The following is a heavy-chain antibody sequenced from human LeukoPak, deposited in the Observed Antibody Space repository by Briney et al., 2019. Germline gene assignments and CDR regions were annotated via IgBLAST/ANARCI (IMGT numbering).Heavy chain of an antibody. J-gene: IGHJ4*02. CDR3: ARLDSSGYYSEPFDY. Sequence: NPSETLSLTCSVSGGSFSSYFWSWIRQPPGKGLEWIGYIYYSGSTYYNPSLKSRVTISVDTSKNQFSLKLSSVTAADTAVYYCARLDSSGYYSEPFDYWGQGTLVTVSS. V-gene: IGHV4-59*08. CDR2: IYYSGST. CDR1: GGSFSSYF. D-gene: IGHD3-22*01.